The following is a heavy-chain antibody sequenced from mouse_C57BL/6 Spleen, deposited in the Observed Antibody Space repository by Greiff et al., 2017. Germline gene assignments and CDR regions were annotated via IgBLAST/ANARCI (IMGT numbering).Heavy chain of an antibody. V-gene: IGHV1-63*01. CDR1: GYTFTNYW. CDR2: IYPGGGYT. D-gene: IGHD2-4*01. J-gene: IGHJ4*01. Sequence: QVQLQQSGAELVRPGTSVKMSCKASGYTFTNYWIGWAKQRPGHGLEWIGDIYPGGGYTNYNEKFKGKATLTADKSSSTAYMQFSSLTSEDSAIYDCARTSYDYDEGDAMDYWGQGTSVTVSS. CDR3: ARTSYDYDEGDAMDY.